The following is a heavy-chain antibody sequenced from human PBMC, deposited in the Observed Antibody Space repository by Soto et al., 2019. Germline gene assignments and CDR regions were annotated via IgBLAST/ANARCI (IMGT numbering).Heavy chain of an antibody. CDR3: ARDRLGCSDGGCYSGYYGMDV. CDR1: GFTFSTYS. D-gene: IGHD2-15*01. V-gene: IGHV3-48*02. Sequence: EVQLVESGGGLVQPGGSLRLSCAASGFTFSTYSLNWVRQAPGKGLEWVSYISSSSVTINYADSVKGRFTISRDNAKNTLYLQMNSLRDEDTAVYYWARDRLGCSDGGCYSGYYGMDVWGQGTTVTVSS. J-gene: IGHJ6*02. CDR2: ISSSSVTI.